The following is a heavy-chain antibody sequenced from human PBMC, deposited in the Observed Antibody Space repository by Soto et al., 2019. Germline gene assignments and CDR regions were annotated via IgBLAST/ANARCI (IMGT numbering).Heavy chain of an antibody. V-gene: IGHV3-30*18. Sequence: QVQLVESGGGVVQPGASLRLSCAASEFTFSSYAMHWVRQAPGKGLEWVAVVSNGGNTKYYGVSVKGRFTISRDNAKNPVKLQMNSLTAEDTAVYYCAKDQSTDSRSYHALDVWGQGTTVTVSS. CDR2: VSNGGNTK. CDR3: AKDQSTDSRSYHALDV. CDR1: EFTFSSYA. D-gene: IGHD2-8*02. J-gene: IGHJ6*02.